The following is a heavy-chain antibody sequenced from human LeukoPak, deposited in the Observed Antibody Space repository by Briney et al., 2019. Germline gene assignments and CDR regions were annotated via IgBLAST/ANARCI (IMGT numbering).Heavy chain of an antibody. J-gene: IGHJ3*02. CDR1: GYNFTSYW. Sequence: GEFLKISCKDSGYNFTSYWIGWVRQMPGKGLEWMGIIYPGDSDTRYSPSFQGQVTISADKSNSTAYLQWSSLKASDTAMYYCAIDYYDSSGYYLPVAFDIWGQGTMVTVSS. D-gene: IGHD3-22*01. V-gene: IGHV5-51*01. CDR2: IYPGDSDT. CDR3: AIDYYDSSGYYLPVAFDI.